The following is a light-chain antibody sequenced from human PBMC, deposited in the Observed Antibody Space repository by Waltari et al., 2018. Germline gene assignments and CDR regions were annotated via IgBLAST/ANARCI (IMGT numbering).Light chain of an antibody. Sequence: DIVMTQSPDSLAVSLGERATLKCKSSPSVLYASVNKNHLAWYQQKPGQPPKLLIFWASTRESGVPDRFSGSGSGADFTLTISSLQAEDVAVYYCQQYYTPPFTFGPGTKVEIK. CDR2: WAS. CDR3: QQYYTPPFT. J-gene: IGKJ3*01. CDR1: PSVLYASVNKNH. V-gene: IGKV4-1*01.